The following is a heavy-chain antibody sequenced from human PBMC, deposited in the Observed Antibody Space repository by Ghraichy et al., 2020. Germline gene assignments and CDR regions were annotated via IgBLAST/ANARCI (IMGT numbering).Heavy chain of an antibody. D-gene: IGHD2-15*01. CDR3: VKDTRRQIIVVVGANASCYYARDG. V-gene: IGHV3-23*01. J-gene: IGHJ6*02. CDR1: GFTFSKYA. Sequence: GGSLRLSCVASGFTFSKYAMSWVRQAPGKGLEWVATISGSASDKYYSDSVKGRFTISRDNSKNTLYLQANNLRVEDTAVYYCVKDTRRQIIVVVGANASCYYARDGWGQGTTVTVSS. CDR2: ISGSASDK.